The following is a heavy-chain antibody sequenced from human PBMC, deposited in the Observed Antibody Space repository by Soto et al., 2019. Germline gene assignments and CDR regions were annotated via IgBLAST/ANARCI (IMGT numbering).Heavy chain of an antibody. V-gene: IGHV4-31*03. Sequence: LSLTCTVSGGSISSGGYYWSWIRQHPGKGLEWIGYIYYSGSTYYNPSLKSRVTISVDTSKNQFSLKLSSVTAADTAVYYCARGVSSGFDYWGRGTLVTVSS. D-gene: IGHD3-22*01. CDR3: ARGVSSGFDY. J-gene: IGHJ4*02. CDR2: IYYSGST. CDR1: GGSISSGGYY.